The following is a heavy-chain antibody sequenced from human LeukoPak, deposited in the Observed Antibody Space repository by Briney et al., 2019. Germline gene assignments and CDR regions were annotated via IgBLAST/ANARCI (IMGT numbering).Heavy chain of an antibody. CDR1: GYTFTSYG. J-gene: IGHJ6*03. D-gene: IGHD6-19*01. CDR3: ARGYSSDWPGIYYYCYMDV. V-gene: IGHV1-18*01. CDR2: ISAYNGNT. Sequence: ASVKVSCKASGYTFTSYGISWVRQAPGQGLEWMGCISAYNGNTNYAQKFQGRVTMTRNTSISTAYMELSSLRSEDTAVYYCARGYSSDWPGIYYYCYMDVWGKGTTVTVSS.